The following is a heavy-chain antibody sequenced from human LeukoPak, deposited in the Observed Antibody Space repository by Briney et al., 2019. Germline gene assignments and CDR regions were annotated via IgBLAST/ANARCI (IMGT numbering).Heavy chain of an antibody. D-gene: IGHD2-2*02. CDR2: VYYSGST. Sequence: SETLSLTCAVSGGAISNYYWSWIRQPPGKGLEWIGYVYYSGSTNYNPSLKSRVTISVDTSKNQFSLKLSSVTAADTAVYYCARPRYCSSTSCYTAFDIWGQGIMVTVSS. J-gene: IGHJ3*02. V-gene: IGHV4-59*01. CDR3: ARPRYCSSTSCYTAFDI. CDR1: GGAISNYY.